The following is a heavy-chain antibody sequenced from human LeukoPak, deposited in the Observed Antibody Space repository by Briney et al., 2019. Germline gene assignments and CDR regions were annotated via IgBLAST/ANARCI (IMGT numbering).Heavy chain of an antibody. CDR2: ISGSGGST. V-gene: IGHV3-23*01. CDR1: GFTFSSYA. J-gene: IGHJ6*02. D-gene: IGHD6-13*01. CDR3: AKDTRYRAAAGYYYYGMDV. Sequence: GGSLRLSCAASGFTFSSYAMSWVRQAPGKGLEWVSAISGSGGSTYYADFVKGRFTISRDNSKNTLYLQMNSLRAEDTAVYYCAKDTRYRAAAGYYYYGMDVWGQGTTVTVSS.